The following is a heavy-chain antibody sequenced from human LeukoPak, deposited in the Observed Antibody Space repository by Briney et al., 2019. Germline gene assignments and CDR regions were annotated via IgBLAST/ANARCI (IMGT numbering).Heavy chain of an antibody. V-gene: IGHV3-23*01. CDR3: ARDPNGDYVGAFEM. D-gene: IGHD4-17*01. Sequence: SGGSLRLSCAASGFTFTNCAMIWVRQAPGRGLEWVSAIRSGGDGTLYADSVKGRFTISRDNSKNTLFLQMNNMRAEDTAVYYCARDPNGDYVGAFEMWGPGTKVTVS. CDR2: IRSGGDGT. CDR1: GFTFTNCA. J-gene: IGHJ3*02.